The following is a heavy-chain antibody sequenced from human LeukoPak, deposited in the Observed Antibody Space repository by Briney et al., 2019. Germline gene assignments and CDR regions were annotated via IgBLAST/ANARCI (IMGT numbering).Heavy chain of an antibody. J-gene: IGHJ4*02. CDR1: GGSISSGGYY. V-gene: IGHV4-31*03. CDR2: IYYSGST. D-gene: IGHD4-23*01. CDR3: ARTYYGGNRNDY. Sequence: SETLSLTCTVSGGSISSGGYYWSWIRQPPGKGLEWIGYIYYSGSTYYNPSLKSRVTISVDTSKNQFSLRLSSVTAADTAVYYCARTYYGGNRNDYWGQGTLVTVSS.